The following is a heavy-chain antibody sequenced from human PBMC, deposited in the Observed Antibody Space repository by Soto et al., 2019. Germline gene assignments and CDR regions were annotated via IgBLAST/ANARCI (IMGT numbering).Heavy chain of an antibody. CDR3: AKDLGYSSGWYGMDV. CDR1: GFTFSSYA. V-gene: IGHV3-23*01. J-gene: IGHJ6*02. CDR2: ISGSGGST. D-gene: IGHD6-19*01. Sequence: GGSLRLSCAASGFTFSSYAMSWVRQAPGKGLEWVSAISGSGGSTYYADSVKGRFTISRDNSKNTLYLQMNSLRAEDTAVYYCAKDLGYSSGWYGMDVWGQGTTVTVSS.